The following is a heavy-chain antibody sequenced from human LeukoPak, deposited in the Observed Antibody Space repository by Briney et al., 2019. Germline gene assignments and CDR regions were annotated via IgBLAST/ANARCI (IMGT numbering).Heavy chain of an antibody. CDR3: ARGYYGSGSHCCHMDV. CDR1: VGSFSGYY. D-gene: IGHD3-10*01. J-gene: IGHJ6*03. CDR2: INHSGST. V-gene: IGHV4-34*01. Sequence: SETLSLICAVYVGSFSGYYWSWIRQPPGKGLEWIGEINHSGSTNYNSPLKSRVTISVDTSKNQFSLKLSSVTAADTAVYYCARGYYGSGSHCCHMDVWGKGTTITVS.